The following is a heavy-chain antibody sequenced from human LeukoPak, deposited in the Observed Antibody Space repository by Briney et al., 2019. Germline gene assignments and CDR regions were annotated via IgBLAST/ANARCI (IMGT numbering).Heavy chain of an antibody. CDR3: ARDGVVVAGTRRAFDT. D-gene: IGHD6-19*01. CDR1: RFTFSSYS. Sequence: GGSLRLSCAGSRFTFSSYSMNWVRQAPGKGLEWVSYADSVKGRFTISRDNAKNSLYLQMNSLRGEDTAVYYCARDGVVVAGTRRAFDTWGQGTMVTVSS. V-gene: IGHV3-48*01. J-gene: IGHJ3*02.